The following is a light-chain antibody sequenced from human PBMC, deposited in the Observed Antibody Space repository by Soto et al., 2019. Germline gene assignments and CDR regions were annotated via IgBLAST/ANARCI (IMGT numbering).Light chain of an antibody. CDR2: KAS. J-gene: IGKJ4*01. CDR3: QQANSFPHT. V-gene: IGKV1-5*03. CDR1: QTISSW. Sequence: DIRMSQSPATLSGSVGDRVTIPCRASQTISSWLAWYQQKPGKAPKLLIYKASTLKSGVPSRFSGSGSGTEFTLTISSLQPDDFATYYCQQANSFPHTSGGGTKADI.